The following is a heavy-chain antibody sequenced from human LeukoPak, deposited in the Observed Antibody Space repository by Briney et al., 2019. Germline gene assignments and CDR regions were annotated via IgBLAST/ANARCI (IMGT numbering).Heavy chain of an antibody. V-gene: IGHV3-30*04. J-gene: IGHJ4*02. CDR1: GVTFSSYA. D-gene: IGHD2-2*01. Sequence: GGSLRLSCAASGVTFSSYARRWVRQAPGKGLEWVAVISYDGSNKYYADSVKGRFTISRDNSKNTLYLQMNSLRAEDTAVYYCLSSTSRDNDYWGQGTLVTVSS. CDR2: ISYDGSNK. CDR3: LSSTSRDNDY.